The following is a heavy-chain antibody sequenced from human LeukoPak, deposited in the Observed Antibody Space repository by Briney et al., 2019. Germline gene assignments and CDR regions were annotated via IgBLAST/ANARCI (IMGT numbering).Heavy chain of an antibody. CDR1: GGSISSGGYS. CDR2: IYHSGTT. Sequence: SETLSLTCAVSGGSISSGGYSWSWIRQPPGKGLEWIGYIYHSGTTYYNPSLKSRVTISVDRSKNQFSLKLSSVTAADTAVYYCARTPGYYDSSSGRVFDYWGQGTLVTVSS. V-gene: IGHV4-30-2*01. J-gene: IGHJ4*02. D-gene: IGHD3-22*01. CDR3: ARTPGYYDSSSGRVFDY.